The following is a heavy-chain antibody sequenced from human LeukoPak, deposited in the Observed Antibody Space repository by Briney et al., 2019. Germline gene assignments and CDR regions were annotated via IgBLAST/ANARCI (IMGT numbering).Heavy chain of an antibody. CDR2: ISRDGSST. D-gene: IGHD6-19*01. V-gene: IGHV3-74*01. CDR3: AAYGSEFDY. Sequence: GVSLRLSCAASGFTFSSYWMHWVRQAPGKELVWVSRISRDGSSTTYADSVKGRFTISRDNAKNTLYLQMNTLRVEDTAVYYCAAYGSEFDYWGQGTLVTVSS. J-gene: IGHJ4*02. CDR1: GFTFSSYW.